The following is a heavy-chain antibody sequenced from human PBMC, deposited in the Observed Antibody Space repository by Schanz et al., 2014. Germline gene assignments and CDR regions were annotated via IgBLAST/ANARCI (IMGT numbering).Heavy chain of an antibody. Sequence: EVQLVESGGGLVQPGGSLRLSCAASGFTFSSYAMSWVRQAPGRGLEWVSGISGSGGTTHYADSVEGRFTISRDNSSNTLYLQMNSLRTEDTAVYYCASPSGYSDYGTYFDFWGQGTLVTVSS. J-gene: IGHJ4*02. V-gene: IGHV3-23*04. D-gene: IGHD5-12*01. CDR2: ISGSGGTT. CDR3: ASPSGYSDYGTYFDF. CDR1: GFTFSSYA.